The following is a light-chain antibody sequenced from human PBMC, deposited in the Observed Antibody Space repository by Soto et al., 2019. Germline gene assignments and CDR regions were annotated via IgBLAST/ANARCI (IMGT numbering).Light chain of an antibody. Sequence: PGGRATLSCWASQSVSSNLAWYQQKPGQAPRLLIYGASTRATGIPARFSGSGSGTEFTLTISSLQSEDFAVYYCQQYNNWPQPFGQGTKVDI. CDR1: QSVSSN. J-gene: IGKJ1*01. CDR2: GAS. CDR3: QQYNNWPQP. V-gene: IGKV3-15*01.